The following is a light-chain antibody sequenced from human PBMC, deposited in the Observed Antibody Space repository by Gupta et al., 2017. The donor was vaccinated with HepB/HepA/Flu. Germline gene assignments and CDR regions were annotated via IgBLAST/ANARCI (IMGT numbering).Light chain of an antibody. J-gene: IGKJ2*04. CDR1: QSVFHSPNNQIY. Sequence: DIVMTQSPDSLAVSLGERATINCKSSQSVFHSPNNQIYLAWYQLKPGQPPKLLIYWAYIRESGVPDLFSGSGSWIDFTLTISSLQAEGLAVYYCQHYYGVLSSFGHRTKVDIK. CDR2: WAY. CDR3: QHYYGVLSS. V-gene: IGKV4-1*01.